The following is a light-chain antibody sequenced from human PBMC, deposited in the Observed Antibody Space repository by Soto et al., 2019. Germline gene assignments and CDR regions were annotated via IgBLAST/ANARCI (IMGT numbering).Light chain of an antibody. Sequence: QSVLTQPPSVSGAPGQRVTISCTGNNSNLGAGYDVHWYQQLPGAAPKLVIFGNRNRPSGVPDRISGSKSGTSASLAISGLRSEDEADYYCAAWDDRLSGLVFGRGTKLTVL. J-gene: IGLJ2*01. CDR3: AAWDDRLSGLV. V-gene: IGLV1-40*01. CDR2: GNR. CDR1: NSNLGAGYD.